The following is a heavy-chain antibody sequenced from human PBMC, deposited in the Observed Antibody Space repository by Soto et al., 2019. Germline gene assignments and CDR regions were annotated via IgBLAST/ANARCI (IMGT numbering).Heavy chain of an antibody. Sequence: ASVKVSCKASGYTFTSYYMHWVRQAPGQGLEWMGIINPSGGSTSYAQKFQGRVTMTRDTSTSTVYMELSSLRSEDTAVYYCARGLGYCSGGSCYGFGTIDYWGQGTLVTVSS. V-gene: IGHV1-46*03. CDR3: ARGLGYCSGGSCYGFGTIDY. D-gene: IGHD2-15*01. CDR2: INPSGGST. J-gene: IGHJ4*02. CDR1: GYTFTSYY.